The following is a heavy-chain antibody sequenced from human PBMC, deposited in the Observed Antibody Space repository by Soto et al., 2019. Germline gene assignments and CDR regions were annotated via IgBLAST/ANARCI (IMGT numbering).Heavy chain of an antibody. Sequence: GESLKISCKGSGYSFTSYWIGWVRQMPGKGLEWMGIIYPGDSDTRYSPSFQGQVTISADKSISTAYLQWSSLKASDTAMYYCARLGRDCGSCYLNWFDPWGQGTLVTVSS. V-gene: IGHV5-51*01. CDR2: IYPGDSDT. D-gene: IGHD2-15*01. CDR3: ARLGRDCGSCYLNWFDP. J-gene: IGHJ5*02. CDR1: GYSFTSYW.